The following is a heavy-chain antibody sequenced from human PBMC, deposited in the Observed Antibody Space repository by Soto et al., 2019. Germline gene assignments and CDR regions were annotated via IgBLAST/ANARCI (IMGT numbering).Heavy chain of an antibody. Sequence: ASVKVSCKASGYTFTSYDINWVRQATGQGLEWMGWMNPNSGNTGYAQKFQGRVTMTRNTSISTAYMELSSLRSEDTAVYYCARGLRSHVAIYYYYYMDVWVKGTTVTVSS. CDR3: ARGLRSHVAIYYYYYMDV. J-gene: IGHJ6*03. V-gene: IGHV1-8*01. CDR2: MNPNSGNT. D-gene: IGHD2-15*01. CDR1: GYTFTSYD.